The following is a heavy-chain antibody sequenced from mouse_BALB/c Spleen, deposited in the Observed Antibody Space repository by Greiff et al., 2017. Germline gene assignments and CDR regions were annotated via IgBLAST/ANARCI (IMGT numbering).Heavy chain of an antibody. D-gene: IGHD1-1*01. J-gene: IGHJ1*01. CDR1: GYTFTSYW. V-gene: IGHV1-7*01. CDR3: ARLLRGNWYFDV. Sequence: VQLQESGAELAKPGASVKMSCKASGYTFTSYWMHWVKQRPGQGLEWIGYINPSTGYTEYNQKFKDKATLTADKSSSTAYMQLSSLTSEDSAVYYCARLLRGNWYFDVWGAGTTVTVSS. CDR2: INPSTGYT.